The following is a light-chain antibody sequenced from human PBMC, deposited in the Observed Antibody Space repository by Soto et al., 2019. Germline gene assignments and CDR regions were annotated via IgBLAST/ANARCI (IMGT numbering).Light chain of an antibody. V-gene: IGKV2-28*01. Sequence: DAVMTQSPLSLPVTLGQPASISCRSSQSLLHSNGYNYLDWYLQKPGQSPQLLIYLGSNRASGVPDRFSGSGSGTDFTLKISRVEAEDVGFYYCMQGLQTAWTFGQGTKVDIK. CDR1: QSLLHSNGYNY. CDR3: MQGLQTAWT. CDR2: LGS. J-gene: IGKJ1*01.